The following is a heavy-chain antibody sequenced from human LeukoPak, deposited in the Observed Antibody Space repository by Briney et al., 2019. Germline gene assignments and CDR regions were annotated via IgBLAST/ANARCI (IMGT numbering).Heavy chain of an antibody. CDR3: ARQYYAPYYFDY. CDR2: IYYSGST. V-gene: IGHV4-59*08. CDR1: GGSISSYY. Sequence: TSETLSLTCTVSGGSISSYYWSWIRQPPGKGLKWIGYIYYSGSTNYNPSLKSRVTISVDTSKNQFSLKLSSVTAADTAVYYCARQYYAPYYFDYWGQGTLVTVSS. J-gene: IGHJ4*02. D-gene: IGHD3-10*01.